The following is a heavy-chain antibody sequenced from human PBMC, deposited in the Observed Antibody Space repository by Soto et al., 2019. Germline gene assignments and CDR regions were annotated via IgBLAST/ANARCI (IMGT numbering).Heavy chain of an antibody. V-gene: IGHV4-39*01. D-gene: IGHD3-10*01. CDR1: GGSISSSSYY. J-gene: IGHJ5*02. CDR3: ARRLLWFGELFRWFDP. CDR2: IYYSGST. Sequence: QLQQQESGPGLVKPSETLSLTCTVSGGSISSSSYYWGWIRQPPGKGLEWIGSIYYSGSTYYNPSLKSRVTISVDTSKNQFSLKLSSVTAADTAVYYCARRLLWFGELFRWFDPWGQGTLVTVSS.